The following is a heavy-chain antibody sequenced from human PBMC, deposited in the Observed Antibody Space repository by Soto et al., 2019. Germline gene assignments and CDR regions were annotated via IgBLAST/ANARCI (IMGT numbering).Heavy chain of an antibody. CDR1: GFNFRSYA. CDR2: LGGSGRST. V-gene: IGHV3-23*01. Sequence: VASLRLACVASGFNFRSYAMSWVRQAPGKGLEWVSSLGGSGRSTYYTDSVKGRFTISRDNSKSTLYLQMTCLRAEVTALYYCAKDLPGESLPTCFDSWGPGT. D-gene: IGHD3-10*01. CDR3: AKDLPGESLPTCFDS. J-gene: IGHJ5*01.